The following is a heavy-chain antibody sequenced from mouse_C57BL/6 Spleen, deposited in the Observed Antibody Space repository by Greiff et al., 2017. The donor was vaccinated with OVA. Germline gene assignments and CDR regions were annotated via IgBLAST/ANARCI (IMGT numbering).Heavy chain of an antibody. V-gene: IGHV1-26*01. CDR3: GRETY. J-gene: IGHJ3*01. CDR1: GYTFTDYY. Sequence: VQLQQSGPELVKPGASVKISCKASGYTFTDYYMNWVKQSHGKSLEWIGDINPNNGGTSYNQKFKGKATLTVDKSSSTAYMELRSLTSDDAADYDSGRETYWGQGTMVTVSA. CDR2: INPNNGGT.